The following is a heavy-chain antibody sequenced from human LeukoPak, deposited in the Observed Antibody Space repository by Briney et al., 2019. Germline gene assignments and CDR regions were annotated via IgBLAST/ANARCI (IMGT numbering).Heavy chain of an antibody. D-gene: IGHD2-2*01. V-gene: IGHV4-34*01. J-gene: IGHJ4*02. CDR3: ARAAVPLKLDY. Sequence: PSETLSLTCAVYGGSFSGYYWSWIRQPPGKGLEWIGEINHSGSTNYNPSLKSRVTISVDTSKSQFSLKLSSVTAADTAVYYCARAAVPLKLDYWGQGTLVTVSS. CDR2: INHSGST. CDR1: GGSFSGYY.